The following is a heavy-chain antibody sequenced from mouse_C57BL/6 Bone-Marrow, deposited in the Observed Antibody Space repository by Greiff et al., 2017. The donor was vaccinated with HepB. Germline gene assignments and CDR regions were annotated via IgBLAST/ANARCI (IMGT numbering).Heavy chain of an antibody. CDR2: IRNKANGYTT. J-gene: IGHJ2*01. V-gene: IGHV7-3*01. CDR3: ARYETTGVALDY. Sequence: EVQVVESGGGLVQPGGSLSLSCAASGFTFTDYYMSWVRQPPGKALEWLGFIRNKANGYTTEYSASVKGRFTISRDNSQSILYLQMNALRAEDSATYYCARYETTGVALDYWGQGTTLTVSS. CDR1: GFTFTDYY. D-gene: IGHD1-1*01.